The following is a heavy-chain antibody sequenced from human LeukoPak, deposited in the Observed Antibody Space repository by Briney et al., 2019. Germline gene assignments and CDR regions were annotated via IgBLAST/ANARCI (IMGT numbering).Heavy chain of an antibody. Sequence: SETLSLTCTVSGGSISSYYWSWIGQPPGKGLEWSGCIFYSGTTNYNPSLKSRVTISVDTSKNQFSLKLSSVTAADTAVYYCARVVKAVATGAEIDYWGQGTLVTVSS. J-gene: IGHJ4*02. D-gene: IGHD6-19*01. CDR2: IFYSGTT. V-gene: IGHV4-59*01. CDR3: ARVVKAVATGAEIDY. CDR1: GGSISSYY.